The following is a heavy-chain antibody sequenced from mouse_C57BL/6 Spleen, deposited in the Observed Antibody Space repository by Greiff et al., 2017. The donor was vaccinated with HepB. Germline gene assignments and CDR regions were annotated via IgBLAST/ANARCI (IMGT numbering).Heavy chain of an antibody. CDR2: ISYDGSN. CDR1: GYSITSGYY. CDR3: ARVGEGGYYPFAY. V-gene: IGHV3-6*01. J-gene: IGHJ3*01. D-gene: IGHD2-3*01. Sequence: VQLNESGPGLVKPSQSLSLTCSVTGYSITSGYYWNWIRQFPGNKLEWMGYISYDGSNNYNPSLKNRISITRDTSKNQFFLKLNSVTTEDTATYYCARVGEGGYYPFAYWGQGTLVTVSA.